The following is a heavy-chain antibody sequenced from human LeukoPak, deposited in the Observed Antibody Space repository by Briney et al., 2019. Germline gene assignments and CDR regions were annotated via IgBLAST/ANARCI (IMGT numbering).Heavy chain of an antibody. CDR2: IYTGGST. CDR3: ARDRVTTSEGGFDY. Sequence: SETLSLTCTVSGGSISSYYWSWIRQPAGKGLEWIGRIYTGGSTNYNPSLKSRVTMSVDTSKNQFSLKLSSVTAADTAVYYCARDRVTTSEGGFDYWGQGTLVTVSS. V-gene: IGHV4-4*07. CDR1: GGSISSYY. D-gene: IGHD1-14*01. J-gene: IGHJ4*02.